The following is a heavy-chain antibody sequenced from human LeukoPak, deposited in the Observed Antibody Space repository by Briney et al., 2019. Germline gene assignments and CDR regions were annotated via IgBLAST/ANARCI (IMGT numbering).Heavy chain of an antibody. CDR1: GGSIGNYC. CDR3: ARYSGSPWYFDL. J-gene: IGHJ2*01. V-gene: IGHV4-59*01. D-gene: IGHD1-26*01. CDR2: IYYIGST. Sequence: SETLSLTCTVSGGSIGNYCWSWVRQPPGKGLEWIGYIYYIGSTNYNPSLKSRVSISADMSKNQFSLKLNSVTAADTAMYYCARYSGSPWYFDLWGRGTLVTVSS.